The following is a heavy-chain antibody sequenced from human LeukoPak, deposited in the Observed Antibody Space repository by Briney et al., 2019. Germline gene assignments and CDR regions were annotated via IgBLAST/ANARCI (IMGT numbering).Heavy chain of an antibody. D-gene: IGHD3-3*01. Sequence: PSETLSLTCSVSGGSMSSRSYYWGWIRQSPEKGLEWIGSIFYSGTTYLNPPLKSRITMSVDTSKNQFSLKVNSVTAADTAVYYCGRHARREELRQSAFDVWGQGTMVIVSS. CDR3: GRHARREELRQSAFDV. CDR2: IFYSGTT. J-gene: IGHJ3*01. V-gene: IGHV4-39*01. CDR1: GGSMSSRSYY.